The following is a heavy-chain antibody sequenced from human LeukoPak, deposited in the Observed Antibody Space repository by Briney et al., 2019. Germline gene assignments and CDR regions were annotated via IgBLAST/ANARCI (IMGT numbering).Heavy chain of an antibody. CDR2: ISSSGSTI. D-gene: IGHD3-3*01. J-gene: IGHJ5*02. CDR1: GFTFSDYY. CDR3: ARGALLGYDFWSGLSNWFDP. V-gene: IGHV3-11*01. Sequence: GGSLRLSCAASGFTFSDYYMSWIRQAPGKGLEWVSYISSSGSTIYYADSVKGRFTISRDNAKNSLYLQMNSLRAEDTAAYYCARGALLGYDFWSGLSNWFDPWGQGTLVTVSS.